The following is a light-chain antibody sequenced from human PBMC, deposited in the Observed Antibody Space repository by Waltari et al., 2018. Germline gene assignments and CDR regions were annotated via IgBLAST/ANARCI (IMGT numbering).Light chain of an antibody. V-gene: IGLV3-25*03. CDR1: ALSKQF. Sequence: YELTQPPSVSVSPGQTARITCSSDALSKQFVSWYQRQAGQAPVLVIYNDDERPPGIPYRFSGSSSWTTGTLTISGVQAEDEADYYCQSSDRGGYVVFGGGTKLTVL. CDR2: NDD. J-gene: IGLJ2*01. CDR3: QSSDRGGYVV.